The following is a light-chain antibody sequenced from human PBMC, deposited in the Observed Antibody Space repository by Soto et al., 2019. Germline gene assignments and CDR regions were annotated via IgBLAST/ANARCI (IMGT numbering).Light chain of an antibody. V-gene: IGKV1-6*01. CDR2: AAS. CDR3: LQYYIYPFT. CDR1: QGIGND. Sequence: AIQMTQSPSSLSTSIGARVTITCRASQGIGNDLARYQQKPGKAPKHLIYAASSLHSGVPSRFTGSGSGTDFTLTIPSLQHEAFDTYYCLQYYIYPFTFGQATRRAIK. J-gene: IGKJ5*01.